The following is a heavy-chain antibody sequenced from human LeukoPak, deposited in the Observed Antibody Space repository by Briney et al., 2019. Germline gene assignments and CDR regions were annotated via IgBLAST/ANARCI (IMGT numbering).Heavy chain of an antibody. V-gene: IGHV3-30*03. J-gene: IGHJ6*02. Sequence: GGSLRLSCAASGFTFSSYSMNWVRQAPGKGLEWVAVISYDGSNKYYADSVKGRFTISRDNSKNTLYLQMNSLRAEDTAVYYCARDRRSSGWYPHYYYYYGMDVWGQGTTVTVSS. D-gene: IGHD6-19*01. CDR3: ARDRRSSGWYPHYYYYYGMDV. CDR1: GFTFSSYS. CDR2: ISYDGSNK.